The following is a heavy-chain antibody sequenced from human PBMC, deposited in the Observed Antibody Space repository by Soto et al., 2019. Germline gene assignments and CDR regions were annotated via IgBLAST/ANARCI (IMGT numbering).Heavy chain of an antibody. Sequence: ETLSLTCTVSGGSISSGSYYWGWIRQPPGKGLEWIGSMYYSGSTYYNPSLKSRVTMSVDTSKNQFSLKVRSVTAADTALYYCARSSSRAFRSLEWVDTLDCWGQGTPVTVSS. V-gene: IGHV4-39*01. CDR3: ARSSSRAFRSLEWVDTLDC. J-gene: IGHJ4*02. CDR1: GGSISSGSYY. CDR2: MYYSGST. D-gene: IGHD3-3*01.